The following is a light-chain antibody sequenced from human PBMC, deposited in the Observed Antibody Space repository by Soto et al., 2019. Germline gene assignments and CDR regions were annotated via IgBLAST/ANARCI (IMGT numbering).Light chain of an antibody. J-gene: IGKJ5*01. Sequence: EIVLTQSPATLSLSPGERVTLSCRASQSFSSYLAWYQQKPGQAPRLLIYDASKRATGIPARFSGRVSGTEFTLTISSLEPEDFAVYYCQQRSTWPPVITFGQGTRLEIK. CDR2: DAS. CDR1: QSFSSY. CDR3: QQRSTWPPVIT. V-gene: IGKV3-11*01.